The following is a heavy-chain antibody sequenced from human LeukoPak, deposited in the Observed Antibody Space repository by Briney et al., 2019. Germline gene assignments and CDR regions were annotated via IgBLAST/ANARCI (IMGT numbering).Heavy chain of an antibody. CDR2: IYTSGST. J-gene: IGHJ4*02. V-gene: IGHV4-4*07. Sequence: SETLSLTCTVSGGSIDSFYWSWIRQSAGKGLEWIGRIYTSGSTNYNPSLMSRVSMSIDTSKKQFSLRLSSVTAADTAVYYCARGYSSSWYREFFDHWGQGTLVTVSS. D-gene: IGHD6-13*01. CDR3: ARGYSSSWYREFFDH. CDR1: GGSIDSFY.